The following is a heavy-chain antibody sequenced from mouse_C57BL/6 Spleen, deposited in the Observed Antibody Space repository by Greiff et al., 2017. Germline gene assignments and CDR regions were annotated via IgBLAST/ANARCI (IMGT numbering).Heavy chain of an antibody. CDR1: GYTFTSYT. D-gene: IGHD2-5*01. CDR3: ARETIVTRFAY. V-gene: IGHV1-4*01. Sequence: QVQLQQSGAELARPGASVKMSCKASGYTFTSYTMHWVKQRPGQGLEWIGYINPSSDYTKYNQKFKDKATLTADKSSSTAYMQLSSQTSEDSAVYYCARETIVTRFAYWGQGTLVTVSA. CDR2: INPSSDYT. J-gene: IGHJ3*01.